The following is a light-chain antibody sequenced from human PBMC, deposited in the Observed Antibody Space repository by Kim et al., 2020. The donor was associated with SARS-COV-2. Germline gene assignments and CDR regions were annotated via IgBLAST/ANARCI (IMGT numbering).Light chain of an antibody. CDR1: QSVSTN. Sequence: SVSPGERATLSSRASQSVSTNLVWYQQRPGQAPRLLIYDASTRATGIPARFSGSGSGTEFTLTISSLQSEDFAVYYCQQYNNFRTFGQGTKVDIK. CDR2: DAS. J-gene: IGKJ1*01. CDR3: QQYNNFRT. V-gene: IGKV3-15*01.